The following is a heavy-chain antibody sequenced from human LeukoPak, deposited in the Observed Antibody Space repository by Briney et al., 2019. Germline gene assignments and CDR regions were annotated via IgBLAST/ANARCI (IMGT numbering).Heavy chain of an antibody. CDR3: ARGGNDYGDSDLWY. V-gene: IGHV1-18*01. CDR1: GYTFTSYD. D-gene: IGHD4-17*01. CDR2: ISAYNGNT. J-gene: IGHJ4*02. Sequence: ASVKVSCKASGYTFTSYDINWVRQAPGQGLEWMGWISAYNGNTNYAQKLQGRVTMTTDTSTSTAYMELRSLRSDDTAVYYCARGGNDYGDSDLWYWGQGTLVTVSS.